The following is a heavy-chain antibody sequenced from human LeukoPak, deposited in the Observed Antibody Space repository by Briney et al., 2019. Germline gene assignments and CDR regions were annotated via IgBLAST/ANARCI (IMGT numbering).Heavy chain of an antibody. CDR3: ARVGSTYYYVGWFDP. CDR2: IHYSGST. J-gene: IGHJ5*02. V-gene: IGHV4-39*07. D-gene: IGHD3-22*01. CDR1: GGSISSSSYY. Sequence: SETLSLTCTVSGGSISSSSYYWGWIRQPPGKGLEWIGSIHYSGSTYYNPSLKSRVTISVDTSKNQFSLKLSSVIAADTAVYYCARVGSTYYYVGWFDPWGQGTLVTVSS.